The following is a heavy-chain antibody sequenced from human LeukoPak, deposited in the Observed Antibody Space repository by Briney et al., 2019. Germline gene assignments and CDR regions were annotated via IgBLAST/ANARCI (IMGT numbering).Heavy chain of an antibody. Sequence: GGSLRLSCAASGFTFSSYWMHWVRQAPGKGLVWVSRINSDGSSTSYADSVKGRFTISRDNAKNTLYLQMNSLRAEDTAVYYCARGGYRTGGNGKYYYYGMDVWGQGTTVTVSS. V-gene: IGHV3-74*01. CDR2: INSDGSST. CDR1: GFTFSSYW. CDR3: ARGGYRTGGNGKYYYYGMDV. D-gene: IGHD6-25*01. J-gene: IGHJ6*02.